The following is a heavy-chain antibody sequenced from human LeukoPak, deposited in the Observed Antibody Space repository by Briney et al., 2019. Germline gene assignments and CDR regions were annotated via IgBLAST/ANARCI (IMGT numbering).Heavy chain of an antibody. Sequence: GGSLRLSCAASGFTFSSYSMNWARQAPGKGLEWVSSISSSSSYIYYADSVKGRFTISRDNAKNSLYLQTNSLRAEDTAVYYCAREPDLDYDGDYYYSMYVCGQGTTGTVSS. V-gene: IGHV3-21*01. D-gene: IGHD4-17*01. CDR1: GFTFSSYS. CDR3: AREPDLDYDGDYYYSMYV. CDR2: ISSSSSYI. J-gene: IGHJ6*01.